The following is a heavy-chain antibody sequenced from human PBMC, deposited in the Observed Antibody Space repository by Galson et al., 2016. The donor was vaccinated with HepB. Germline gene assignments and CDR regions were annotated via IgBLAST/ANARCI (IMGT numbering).Heavy chain of an antibody. D-gene: IGHD5-12*01. J-gene: IGHJ4*02. V-gene: IGHV4-4*02. Sequence: TLSLTCAVSGSSISSSDWRTWVRQPPGQGLEWIGQIFHSGRVNYTPSLASRVTISVDTSNNHFSLRLTSVTAADTALYYCARQYRGGPSDYWGQGTLVIVAS. CDR1: GSSISSSDW. CDR2: IFHSGRV. CDR3: ARQYRGGPSDY.